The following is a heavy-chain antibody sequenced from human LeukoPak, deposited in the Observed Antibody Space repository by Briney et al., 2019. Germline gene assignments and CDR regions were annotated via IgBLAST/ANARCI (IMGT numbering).Heavy chain of an antibody. D-gene: IGHD6-19*01. J-gene: IGHJ4*02. CDR3: ARAGSGWSFDY. CDR2: NSYSGNT. V-gene: IGHV4-59*01. Sequence: AETLSLTCTVSGVSISSYYWTWIRQPPGKGLEWIGYNSYSGNTNYNASLKSRVTISLDMSKNQFSLNLISVTAADTAVYYCARAGSGWSFDYWGQGTLVTVSS. CDR1: GVSISSYY.